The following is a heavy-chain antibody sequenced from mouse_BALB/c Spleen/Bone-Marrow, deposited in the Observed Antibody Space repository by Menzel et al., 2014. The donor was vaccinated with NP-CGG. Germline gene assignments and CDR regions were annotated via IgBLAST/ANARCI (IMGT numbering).Heavy chain of an antibody. V-gene: IGHV1-54*01. CDR3: ARGAYYGNYFDY. D-gene: IGHD2-10*01. J-gene: IGHJ2*01. CDR1: GYAFTNYL. CDR2: INPGSGGT. Sequence: VKLLESGAELVRPGTSVKVSCKASGYAFTNYLIEWVKQRPGQDLEWIGVINPGSGGTNYNEKFKGKATLTADKSSSTAYMQLSSLTSDDSAVYFCARGAYYGNYFDYWGQGTTLTVSS.